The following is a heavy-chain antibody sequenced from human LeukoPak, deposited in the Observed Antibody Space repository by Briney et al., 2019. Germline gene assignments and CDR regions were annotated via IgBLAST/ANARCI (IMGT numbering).Heavy chain of an antibody. CDR3: ARTLAVAGRGWFDP. J-gene: IGHJ5*02. CDR1: GGSFIDYY. Sequence: SETLSLTCAVYGGSFIDYYWSWIRQPPGRGLEWIGETNHCGSTNYNPSLKSRATISVDTSKNQFSLKLSSVTAADTAVYYCARTLAVAGRGWFDPWGQGTLVTVS. V-gene: IGHV4-34*01. CDR2: TNHCGST. D-gene: IGHD6-19*01.